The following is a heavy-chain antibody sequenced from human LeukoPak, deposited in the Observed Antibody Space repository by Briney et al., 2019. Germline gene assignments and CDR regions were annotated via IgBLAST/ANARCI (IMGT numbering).Heavy chain of an antibody. V-gene: IGHV3-74*01. CDR2: IKGDGSET. Sequence: PGGSLRLSCAASGFTFSSNWMHWVRQAPGEGLVWVSVIKGDGSETLYADSVKGRFTISRDNTKNTLYLQMNSLRAEDTAIYYCVREVDGFDIWGQGTMVTVPS. CDR3: VREVDGFDI. CDR1: GFTFSSNW. J-gene: IGHJ3*02.